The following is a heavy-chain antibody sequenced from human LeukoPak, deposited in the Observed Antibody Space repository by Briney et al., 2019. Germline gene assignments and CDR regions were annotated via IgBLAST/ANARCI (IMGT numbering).Heavy chain of an antibody. CDR1: GYTFTGYY. CDR3: ARAPITMIVVVPDY. J-gene: IGHJ4*02. V-gene: IGHV1-2*02. D-gene: IGHD3-22*01. Sequence: ASVKVSCKASGYTFTGYYMHWVRQAPGQGLEWMGWINPNSGGTNYAQKFQGRVTMTRDTSISTAYMELSRLRSDDTAVYYCARAPITMIVVVPDYWGQGTLVTVYS. CDR2: INPNSGGT.